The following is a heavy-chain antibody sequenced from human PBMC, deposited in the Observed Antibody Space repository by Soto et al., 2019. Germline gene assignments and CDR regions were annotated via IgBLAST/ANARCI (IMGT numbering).Heavy chain of an antibody. CDR2: IYYSGST. Sequence: SETLSLTCTVSGGSISSYYWSWIRQPPGKGLEWIGYIYYSGSTNYNPSLKSRVTISVDTSKNQFSLKLSSVTAADTAVYYCARESGQQLHYWGQGTLVTVS. D-gene: IGHD6-13*01. CDR1: GGSISSYY. J-gene: IGHJ4*02. CDR3: ARESGQQLHY. V-gene: IGHV4-59*01.